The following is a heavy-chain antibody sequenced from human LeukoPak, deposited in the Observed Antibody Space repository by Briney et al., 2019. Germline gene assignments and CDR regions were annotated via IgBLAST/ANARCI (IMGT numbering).Heavy chain of an antibody. V-gene: IGHV1-46*01. Sequence: ASVKVSCKASGYTFTSYYMHWVRQAPGQGLEWMGIINPSGGNTSYAQKFQGRVTMTRDTSTSTVYMELSSLRSEDTAVYYCARVIVGATGGDYWGQGTLVTVSS. J-gene: IGHJ4*02. D-gene: IGHD1-26*01. CDR3: ARVIVGATGGDY. CDR1: GYTFTSYY. CDR2: INPSGGNT.